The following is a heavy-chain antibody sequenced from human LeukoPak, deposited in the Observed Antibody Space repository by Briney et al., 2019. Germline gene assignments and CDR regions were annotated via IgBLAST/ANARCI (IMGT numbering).Heavy chain of an antibody. CDR1: GYTFTADY. V-gene: IGHV1-2*02. Sequence: ASVKVSCKASGYTFTADYLHCVRQAPGQGLEWMGWINPNTGDTNYAQKFQGRVTMTRDTSISTAYMELSSLRSDDTAVYYCARWAVAGSVYWFDPWGQGTLVTVSS. D-gene: IGHD6-19*01. CDR3: ARWAVAGSVYWFDP. J-gene: IGHJ5*02. CDR2: INPNTGDT.